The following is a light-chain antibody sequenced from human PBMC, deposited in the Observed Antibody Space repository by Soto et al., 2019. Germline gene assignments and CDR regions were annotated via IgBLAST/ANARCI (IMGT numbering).Light chain of an antibody. CDR3: LQDYEYPRT. Sequence: ATQMTQSPSSLSASVGDRVTIACRASQGIRTELGWYQQKAGEAPKLLIYAASTLQSGVPPRFSGSGSGTDFTLTISSLQPEDCATYYCLQDYEYPRTFGQGTKVEMK. CDR2: AAS. J-gene: IGKJ1*01. CDR1: QGIRTE. V-gene: IGKV1-6*01.